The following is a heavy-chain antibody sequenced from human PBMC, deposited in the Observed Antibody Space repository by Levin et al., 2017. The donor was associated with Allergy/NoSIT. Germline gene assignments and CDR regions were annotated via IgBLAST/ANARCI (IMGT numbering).Heavy chain of an antibody. J-gene: IGHJ4*02. D-gene: IGHD6-19*01. CDR1: GFSLSTSGMC. V-gene: IGHV2-70*01. CDR3: ARGYSSGWYYFDY. CDR2: IDWDDDK. Sequence: QTLSLTCTFSGFSLSTSGMCVSWIRQPPGKALGWLALIDWDDDKYYSTSLKTRLTISKDTSKNQVVLTMTNMDPVDTATYYCARGYSSGWYYFDYWGQGTLVTVSS.